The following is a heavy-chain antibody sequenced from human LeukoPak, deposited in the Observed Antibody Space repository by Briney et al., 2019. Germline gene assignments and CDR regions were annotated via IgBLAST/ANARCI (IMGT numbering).Heavy chain of an antibody. CDR2: IKSKTDGGTT. D-gene: IGHD5-18*01. CDR1: GFTFSNAW. V-gene: IGHV3-15*01. J-gene: IGHJ6*04. Sequence: GGSLRLSCAASGFTFSNAWMSWVRQAPGKGLEWVGRIKSKTDGGTTDYAAPVKGRFTISRDDSKNTLYLQMNSLKTEDTAVYYCTTDREDGGYRYYYYYGMDVWGKGTTVTVSS. CDR3: TTDREDGGYRYYYYYGMDV.